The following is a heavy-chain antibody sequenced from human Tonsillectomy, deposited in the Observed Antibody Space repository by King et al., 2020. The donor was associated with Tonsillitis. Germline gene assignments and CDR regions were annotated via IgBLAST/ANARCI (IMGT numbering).Heavy chain of an antibody. D-gene: IGHD5-12*01. CDR3: ARDVDIVPTTVDS. CDR2: ISGYNGNI. J-gene: IGHJ4*02. CDR1: GYTFTSYG. Sequence: VQLVESGAEVKKPGASVKVSCKASGYTFTSYGISWVRQAPGQGLEWRGWISGYNGNINYAEKLQGRVTMTTDTYTRTAYMELRNLRYDDTAVYYCARDVDIVPTTVDSWGQGTLVTVSS. V-gene: IGHV1-18*01.